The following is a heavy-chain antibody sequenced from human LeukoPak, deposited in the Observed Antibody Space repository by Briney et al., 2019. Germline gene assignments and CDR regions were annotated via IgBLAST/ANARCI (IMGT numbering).Heavy chain of an antibody. Sequence: TGGSLRLSCAASGFTFSSYAMHWVRQAPGKGLEWVAVISYDGSNKYYAVSARGRFTISRDNSKNTLYLQMNSLRAEDTAVYYCARDPYVVFRYYMDVWGKGTTVTVSS. CDR1: GFTFSSYA. J-gene: IGHJ6*03. D-gene: IGHD2-8*01. CDR3: ARDPYVVFRYYMDV. CDR2: ISYDGSNK. V-gene: IGHV3-30-3*01.